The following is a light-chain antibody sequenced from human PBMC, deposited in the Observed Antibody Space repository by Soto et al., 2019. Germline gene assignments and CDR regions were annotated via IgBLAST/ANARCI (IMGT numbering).Light chain of an antibody. J-gene: IGLJ1*01. CDR3: SSYTSTRTYV. CDR1: STDVGGYNY. CDR2: EVS. V-gene: IGLV2-8*01. Sequence: QSVLTQPPSAAGSPGQSVTISCTGTSTDVGGYNYVSWYQQYPGKAPKLMIYEVSKRPSGVPDRFSGSKSGNTASLTVSGLQAEDEADYYCSSYTSTRTYVFGTGTKLTVL.